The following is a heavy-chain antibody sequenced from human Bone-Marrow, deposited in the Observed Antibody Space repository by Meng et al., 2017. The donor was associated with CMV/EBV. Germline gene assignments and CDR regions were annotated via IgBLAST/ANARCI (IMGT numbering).Heavy chain of an antibody. CDR2: IYHRGTT. Sequence: SETLSLTCTVSGYSITGPYYWGWIRQPPGKGLEWIGTIYHRGTTYYNPSLKSRATISVDTSKNQFSLKLSSVTAADTAVYYCANYYDSSGYGIDIWGQGTMVTVSS. CDR3: ANYYDSSGYGIDI. J-gene: IGHJ3*02. V-gene: IGHV4-38-2*02. D-gene: IGHD3-22*01. CDR1: GYSITGPYY.